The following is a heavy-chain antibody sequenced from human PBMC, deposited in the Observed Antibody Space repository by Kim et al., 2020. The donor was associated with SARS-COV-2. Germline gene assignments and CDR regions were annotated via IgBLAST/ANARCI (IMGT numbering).Heavy chain of an antibody. CDR2: IYYSGST. CDR3: ARHSDYYLKGAFDI. D-gene: IGHD3-10*01. V-gene: IGHV4-39*01. CDR1: GGSISSSSYY. J-gene: IGHJ3*02. Sequence: SETLSLTCTVSGGSISSSSYYWGWIRQPPGKGLEWIGSIYYSGSTYYNPSLKSRVTISVDTSKNQFSLKLSSVTAADTAVYYCARHSDYYLKGAFDIWGQGTMVTVFS.